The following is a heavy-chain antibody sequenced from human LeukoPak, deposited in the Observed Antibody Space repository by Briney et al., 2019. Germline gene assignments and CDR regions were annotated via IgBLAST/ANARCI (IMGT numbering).Heavy chain of an antibody. Sequence: ASVKVSCKASGYTFTSYGISWVRQAPGQGLEWMGWISAYNGNTNYAQKLQGRATMTTDTSTSTAYMELRSLRSDDTAVYYCARDPPPINLGYGRIFDYWGQGTLVTVSS. D-gene: IGHD4-17*01. V-gene: IGHV1-18*01. CDR3: ARDPPPINLGYGRIFDY. CDR2: ISAYNGNT. J-gene: IGHJ4*02. CDR1: GYTFTSYG.